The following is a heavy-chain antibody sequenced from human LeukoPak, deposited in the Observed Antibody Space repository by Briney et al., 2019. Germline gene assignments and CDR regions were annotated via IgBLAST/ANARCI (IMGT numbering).Heavy chain of an antibody. CDR2: IYYSGST. V-gene: IGHV4-31*03. D-gene: IGHD2-2*01. CDR1: GGSISSGGYH. CDR3: ARTDQLLRNWFDP. Sequence: PSETLSLTCTVSGGSISSGGYHWSWIRQHLGKGLEWIGYIYYSGSTYYNPSLKSRVTISVDTSKNQFSLELSSVTAADTAVYYCARTDQLLRNWFDPWGQGTLVTVSS. J-gene: IGHJ5*02.